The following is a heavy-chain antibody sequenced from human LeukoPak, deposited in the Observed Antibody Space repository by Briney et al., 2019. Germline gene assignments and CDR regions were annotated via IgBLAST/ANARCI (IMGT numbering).Heavy chain of an antibody. Sequence: ASVKVSCKASGGTFSSYAISWVRQAPGRGLEWMGGIIPIFGTANYAQKFQGRVTITTDESTSTAYMELSSLRSEDTAVYYCARGHCSSTSCYEGLDWFDPWGQGTLVTVSS. D-gene: IGHD2-2*01. V-gene: IGHV1-69*05. CDR2: IIPIFGTA. CDR1: GGTFSSYA. J-gene: IGHJ5*02. CDR3: ARGHCSSTSCYEGLDWFDP.